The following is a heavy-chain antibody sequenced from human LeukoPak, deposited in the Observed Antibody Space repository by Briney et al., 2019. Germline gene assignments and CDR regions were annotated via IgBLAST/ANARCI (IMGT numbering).Heavy chain of an antibody. CDR2: ICSGGST. D-gene: IGHD3/OR15-3a*01. V-gene: IGHV3-66*02. J-gene: IGHJ4*02. Sequence: GGSLRLSCAASGCTVSSNYMSWVRQAPGKGLEWVSVICSGGSTYYADSVKGRFTISRDNSKNTLYLQMNSLRAEDTAVYYCARDMDWWDYWGQGTLVTVSS. CDR1: GCTVSSNY. CDR3: ARDMDWWDY.